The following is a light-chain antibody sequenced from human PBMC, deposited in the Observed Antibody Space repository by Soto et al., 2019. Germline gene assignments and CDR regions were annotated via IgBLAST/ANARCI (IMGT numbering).Light chain of an antibody. CDR1: QGITSG. Sequence: AIQLTQSPSSLSASVGDRVTITCRASQGITSGLAWYQQKPGKAPRLLIYDASSLKSGVPSRFNGGGSGTDFTLTISSLRPGDFASYDRQLFNSYRGIILGPGTKV. CDR3: QLFNSYRGII. V-gene: IGKV1-13*02. J-gene: IGKJ3*01. CDR2: DAS.